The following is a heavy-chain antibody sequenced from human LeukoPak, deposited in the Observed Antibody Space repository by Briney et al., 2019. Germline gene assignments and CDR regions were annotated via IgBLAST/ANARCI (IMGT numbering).Heavy chain of an antibody. J-gene: IGHJ6*02. CDR1: GYTFTGYY. V-gene: IGHV1-2*02. CDR3: ARDTRLLWFGELSYGMDV. CDR2: INPNSGGT. D-gene: IGHD3-10*01. Sequence: ASVKVSCKASGYTFTGYYMHWVRQAPGQGLEWMGWINPNSGGTNYAQKFQGGVTMTRDTSISTAYMELSRLRSDDTAVYYCARDTRLLWFGELSYGMDVWGQGTTDTVSS.